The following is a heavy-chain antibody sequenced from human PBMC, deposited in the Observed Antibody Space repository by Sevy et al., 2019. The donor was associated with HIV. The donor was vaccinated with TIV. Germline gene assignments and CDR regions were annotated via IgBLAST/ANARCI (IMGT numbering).Heavy chain of an antibody. J-gene: IGHJ5*02. CDR3: ARGVGYYYGSGSYDNWFDP. CDR1: GGSISSGGYS. D-gene: IGHD3-10*01. Sequence: SETLSLSCAVSGGSISSGGYSWSWIRQRPGKGLECIGYMYHSGSPYYNPSLKSRVTISVDRSKNQFSLKLSSVTAADTAVYYCARGVGYYYGSGSYDNWFDPWVQGTLVTVSS. CDR2: MYHSGSP. V-gene: IGHV4-30-2*01.